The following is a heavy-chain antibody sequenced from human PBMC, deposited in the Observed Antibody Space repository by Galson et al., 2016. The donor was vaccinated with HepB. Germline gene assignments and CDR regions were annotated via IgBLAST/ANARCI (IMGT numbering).Heavy chain of an antibody. CDR2: INSNGGTT. V-gene: IGHV3-48*04. D-gene: IGHD5-18*01. CDR1: TSIFGSYA. CDR3: ARDKNTALAE. Sequence: SLRLSCAASTSIFGSYAFNWVRQAPGKGLEWLSYINSNGGTTFYADSVKGRFTIARDNAKKSLYLQINRLRVEDTAVYYCARDKNTALAEWGQGTLVTVSS. J-gene: IGHJ4*02.